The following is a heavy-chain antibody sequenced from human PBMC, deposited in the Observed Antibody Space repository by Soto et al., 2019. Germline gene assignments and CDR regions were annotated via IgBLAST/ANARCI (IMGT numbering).Heavy chain of an antibody. CDR2: IHSSGTT. D-gene: IGHD2-2*01. Sequence: QVQLRESGPGLVKPSETLSLTCTVSYDSVSDYYWNWIRQPAGKGLEWIGHIHSSGTTDYNPSLKSRVTMSLDTSKNQFSLHLTSVTAADTAVYYCAREAGYCSSTGCSHIRGWFDPWGQGTRVSVSS. CDR1: YDSVSDYY. V-gene: IGHV4-4*07. J-gene: IGHJ5*02. CDR3: AREAGYCSSTGCSHIRGWFDP.